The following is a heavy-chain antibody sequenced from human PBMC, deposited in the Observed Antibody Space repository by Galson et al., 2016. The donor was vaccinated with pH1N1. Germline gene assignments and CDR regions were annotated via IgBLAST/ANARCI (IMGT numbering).Heavy chain of an antibody. D-gene: IGHD4-11*01. J-gene: IGHJ4*02. V-gene: IGHV3-23*01. CDR3: ASPVGHDYRALLTDY. CDR1: GFTFSTFA. Sequence: SLRLSCAASGFTFSTFAMIWVRQAPGKGLEWVSVISGNGGSPFYADSVKGRFTISRDNSKNTLFLQMNSLRVEDTALYYCASPVGHDYRALLTDYWGQGTLVTVSS. CDR2: ISGNGGSP.